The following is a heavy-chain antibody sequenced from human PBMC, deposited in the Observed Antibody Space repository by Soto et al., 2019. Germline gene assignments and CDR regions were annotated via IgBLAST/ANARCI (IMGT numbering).Heavy chain of an antibody. CDR1: GFTFSSYA. J-gene: IGHJ6*02. CDR2: ISGSGGST. D-gene: IGHD6-6*01. Sequence: XGSLRLSSAASGFTFSSYAMGWVRQAPGKGLEWVSAISGSGGSTYYADSVKGRFTISRDNSKNTLYLQMNSLRAEDTAVYYCAKFGPLADRPFFYHGMDVWGQGTTVTVSS. CDR3: AKFGPLADRPFFYHGMDV. V-gene: IGHV3-23*01.